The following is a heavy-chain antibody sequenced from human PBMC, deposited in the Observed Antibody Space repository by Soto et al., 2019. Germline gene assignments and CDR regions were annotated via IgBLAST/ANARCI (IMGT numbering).Heavy chain of an antibody. CDR1: GGSVSSGSYY. CDR3: ARDLGGYNDMDY. Sequence: SETLSLTCTVSGGSVSSGSYYWSWIRQPPGKGLEWIGYIYYSGSTNYNPSLKSRVTISVDTSKNQFSLKLSSVTAADTAVYYCARDLGGYNDMDYWGQGTLVTVS. J-gene: IGHJ4*02. CDR2: IYYSGST. D-gene: IGHD5-12*01. V-gene: IGHV4-61*01.